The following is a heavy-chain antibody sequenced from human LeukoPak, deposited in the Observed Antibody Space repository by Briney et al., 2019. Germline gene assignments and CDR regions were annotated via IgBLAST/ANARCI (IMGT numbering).Heavy chain of an antibody. V-gene: IGHV3-30-3*01. CDR2: ISYDGNNK. J-gene: IGHJ4*02. D-gene: IGHD5-12*01. CDR1: GFTFSSYA. CDR3: ARGRNVVATSGYFDY. Sequence: GGSLRLSCAASGFTFSSYAMHWVRQAPGKGLEWVVTISYDGNNKYYTDSLKGRFTISRDNSKNTLYLQMNSLRAEDTAVYYCARGRNVVATSGYFDYWGQGTLVTVSS.